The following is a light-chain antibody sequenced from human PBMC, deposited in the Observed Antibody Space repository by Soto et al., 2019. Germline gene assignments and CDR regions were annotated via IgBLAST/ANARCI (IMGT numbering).Light chain of an antibody. CDR3: QQYNNWPRT. V-gene: IGKV3-15*01. CDR1: QSVSSN. J-gene: IGKJ1*01. Sequence: EIVMTQSPGTLSVSPGERATLSCRASQSVSSNLAWYQQKPGQAPRLLICGASTRATGIPARFSGSRSGTEFTLTISSLQSEDFAVYYCQQYNNWPRTFGQGTKVEIK. CDR2: GAS.